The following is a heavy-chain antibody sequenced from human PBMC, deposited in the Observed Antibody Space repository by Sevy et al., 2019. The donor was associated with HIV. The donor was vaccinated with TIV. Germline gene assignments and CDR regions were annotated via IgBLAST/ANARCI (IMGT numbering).Heavy chain of an antibody. J-gene: IGHJ6*02. CDR2: LIGGGRRT. D-gene: IGHD2-8*02. CDR3: AKRRVQSGLSGGGANYGMDV. Sequence: GGSLRLSCATSGFPFSSYAMSWVRQAPGRGVEWVSTLIGGGRRTYYADSVTGRFIISRDNSRNTLYLQMNSLRAEDTAIYYCAKRRVQSGLSGGGANYGMDVCGRGTTVTVSS. CDR1: GFPFSSYA. V-gene: IGHV3-23*01.